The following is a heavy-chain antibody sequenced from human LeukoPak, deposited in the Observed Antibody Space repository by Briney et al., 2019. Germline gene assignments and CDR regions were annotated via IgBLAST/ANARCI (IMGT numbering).Heavy chain of an antibody. D-gene: IGHD1-26*01. V-gene: IGHV4-59*01. CDR1: GGSISGYY. CDR3: ARGEWDLLFDY. CDR2: IFYSGST. Sequence: PSETLPLTCTVSGGSISGYYWSWIRQPPGKGLEWIGYIFYSGSTNYNPSLKSRVTISVDTSKNRFSLKLSSVTAADTAVYYCARGEWDLLFDYWGQGTLVTVSS. J-gene: IGHJ4*02.